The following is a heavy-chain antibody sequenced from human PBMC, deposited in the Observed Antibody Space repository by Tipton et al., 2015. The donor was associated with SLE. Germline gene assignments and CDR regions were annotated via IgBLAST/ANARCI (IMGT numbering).Heavy chain of an antibody. CDR2: GFASVTT. D-gene: IGHD2-21*02. Sequence: TLSLTCTVSGGSIDTTTYFWNWIRQPAGKGLEWIGRGFASVTTDYTPSLKSRVTTSVDTSTNQFSLKLTSVTAADTAVYYCARGMVTWRGAIIRVAVWGQGPTVNVSS. V-gene: IGHV4-61*02. CDR1: GGSIDTTTYF. J-gene: IGHJ6*02. CDR3: ARGMVTWRGAIIRVAV.